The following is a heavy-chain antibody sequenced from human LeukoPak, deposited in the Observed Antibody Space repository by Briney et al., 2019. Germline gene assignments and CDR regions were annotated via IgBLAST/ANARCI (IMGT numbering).Heavy chain of an antibody. CDR3: ARSRSVSNYKGMDV. J-gene: IGHJ6*02. Sequence: GGSLRLSCAASGFTFSSHWMHWVRQAPGKGLVWVSRINLDGSITTYADSVKGRFTISRDNAKNTLYLQMNGLRAEDTAVYYCARSRSVSNYKGMDVWGQGTTVTVSS. CDR2: INLDGSIT. V-gene: IGHV3-74*03. CDR1: GFTFSSHW. D-gene: IGHD5/OR15-5a*01.